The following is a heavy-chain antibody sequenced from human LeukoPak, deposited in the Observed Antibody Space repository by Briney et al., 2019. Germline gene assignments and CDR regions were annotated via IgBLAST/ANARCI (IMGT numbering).Heavy chain of an antibody. V-gene: IGHV3-23*01. Sequence: GGSLRLSCAASGFTFSSYSMNWVRQAPGKGLEWVSAISGSGGSTYYADSVKGRFTISRDNSKNTLYLQINSLRAEDTAVYYCAKGKRFLEWLDAFDIWGQGTMVTVSS. CDR3: AKGKRFLEWLDAFDI. J-gene: IGHJ3*02. CDR1: GFTFSSYS. D-gene: IGHD3-3*01. CDR2: ISGSGGST.